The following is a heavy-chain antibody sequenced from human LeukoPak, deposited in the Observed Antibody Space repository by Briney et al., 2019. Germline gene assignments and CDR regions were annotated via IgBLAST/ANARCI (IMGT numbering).Heavy chain of an antibody. CDR3: ARDGAERPHYMDV. V-gene: IGHV3-9*01. D-gene: IGHD1-1*01. CDR1: GFTFDDYA. Sequence: GGSLRLSCAASGFTFDDYAMHWVRQAPGKGLEWVSGISWNSGSIGYADSVKGRFTISRDNAKNSLYPQMNSLRSDDTAVYYCARDGAERPHYMDVWGKGTTVTVSS. CDR2: ISWNSGSI. J-gene: IGHJ6*03.